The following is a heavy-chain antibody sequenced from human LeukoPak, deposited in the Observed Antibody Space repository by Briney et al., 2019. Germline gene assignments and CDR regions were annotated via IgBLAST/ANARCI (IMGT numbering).Heavy chain of an antibody. J-gene: IGHJ4*02. CDR3: ARVYAGDYLGRYYFDY. CDR1: DDSISSSTYY. Sequence: SDTLSLTCIISDDSISSSTYYWGWIRQPAGKGLEWIGRIYTSGSTNYNPSLKSRVTMSVDTSKNQFSLKLSSVTAADTAVYYCARVYAGDYLGRYYFDYWGQGTLVTVSS. V-gene: IGHV4-61*02. CDR2: IYTSGST. D-gene: IGHD4-17*01.